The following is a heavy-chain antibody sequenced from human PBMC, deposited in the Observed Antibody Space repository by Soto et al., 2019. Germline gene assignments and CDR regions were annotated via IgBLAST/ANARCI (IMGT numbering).Heavy chain of an antibody. CDR2: ISGNGANI. J-gene: IGHJ4*02. CDR1: GFSITSYA. Sequence: EVQLLESGGGLIQPGGSLRLSCAASGFSITSYAMSWVRQAPGKGLEWVSTISGNGANIFYGDSVKGRFTISSDTSENTVYLQMNSLRAEEDTAVYYCAKKMSGSYTYFDYWGQGTLVTVSS. D-gene: IGHD1-26*01. V-gene: IGHV3-23*01. CDR3: AKKMSGSYTYFDY.